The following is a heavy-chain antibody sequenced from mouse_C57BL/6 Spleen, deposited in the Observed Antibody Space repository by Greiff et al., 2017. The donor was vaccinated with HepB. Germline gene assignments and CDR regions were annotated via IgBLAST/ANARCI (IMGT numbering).Heavy chain of an antibody. V-gene: IGHV5-16*01. J-gene: IGHJ4*01. D-gene: IGHD2-2*01. CDR1: GFTFSDYY. CDR3: AREGGYGAMDY. CDR2: INYDGSST. Sequence: EVKRVESEGGLVQPGSSMKLSCTASGFTFSDYYMAWVRQVPEKGLEWVANINYDGSSTYYLDSLKSRFIISRDNAKNILYLQMSSLKSEDTATYYCAREGGYGAMDYWGQGTSVTVSS.